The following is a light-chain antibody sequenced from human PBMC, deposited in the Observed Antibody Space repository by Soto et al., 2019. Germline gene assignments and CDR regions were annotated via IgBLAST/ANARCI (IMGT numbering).Light chain of an antibody. V-gene: IGLV6-57*03. CDR2: EDN. Sequence: NFMLTQPHSVSESPGKTVTISCTRSSGSIASNYVQWYQQRPGSAPTTVIYEDNQRPSGVPDRFSGSIDSSSNSASLTISGLKTEDEADYYCQSYDSSNRNVVFGGGIQLTVL. J-gene: IGLJ2*01. CDR1: SGSIASNY. CDR3: QSYDSSNRNVV.